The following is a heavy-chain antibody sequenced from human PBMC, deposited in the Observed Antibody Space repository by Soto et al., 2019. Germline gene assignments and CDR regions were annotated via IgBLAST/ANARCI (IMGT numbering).Heavy chain of an antibody. V-gene: IGHV4-34*01. CDR1: GGSFSGYY. CDR3: ARPITPVLLWFGERGAFDI. D-gene: IGHD3-10*01. Sequence: SETLSLTCAVYGGSFSGYYWSWIRQPPGKGLEWIGEINHSGSTNYNPSLKSRVTISVDTSKNQFSLKLSSVTAADTAVYYCARPITPVLLWFGERGAFDIWGQGTMVTVSS. J-gene: IGHJ3*02. CDR2: INHSGST.